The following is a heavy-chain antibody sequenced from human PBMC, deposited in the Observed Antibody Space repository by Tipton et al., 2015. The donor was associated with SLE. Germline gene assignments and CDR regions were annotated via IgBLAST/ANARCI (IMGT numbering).Heavy chain of an antibody. CDR3: ARDQVGVGDFDY. J-gene: IGHJ4*02. D-gene: IGHD3-16*01. CDR1: GASISSHY. CDR2: MDHSGST. Sequence: LRLSCTVSGASISSHYWNWIRQAPGKGLECIAFMDHSGSTNYSPSLKSRVTMSVDMSKNQFSLRMDSVTAADTAVYFCARDQVGVGDFDYWGQGTLVTVSS. V-gene: IGHV4-59*11.